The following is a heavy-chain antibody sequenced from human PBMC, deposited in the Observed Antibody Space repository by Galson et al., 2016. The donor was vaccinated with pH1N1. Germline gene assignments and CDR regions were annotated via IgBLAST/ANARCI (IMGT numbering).Heavy chain of an antibody. CDR2: VNPNSGNA. J-gene: IGHJ5*02. Sequence: SVKVSCKASGYPFTRYDINWVRQAPGQGLEWMGWVNPNSGNAGYARKFRDRVTLTRDTSINTVYMEMRSLRHDDTAVYYCARADHFAANGGFDPWGQGTLVTVSS. V-gene: IGHV1-8*03. CDR1: GYPFTRYD. CDR3: ARADHFAANGGFDP. D-gene: IGHD3-10*01.